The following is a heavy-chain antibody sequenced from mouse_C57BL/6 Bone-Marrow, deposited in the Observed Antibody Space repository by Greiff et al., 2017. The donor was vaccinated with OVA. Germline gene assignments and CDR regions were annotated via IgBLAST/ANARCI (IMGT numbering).Heavy chain of an antibody. Sequence: VQLQESGPGLVQPSQSLSITCTVSGFSLTSYGVHWVRQSPGKGLEWLGVIWSGGSTDYNAAFISRLSISKDNSKSQVFFKMNSLQADDTAIYYCARTGDYYGSSLAYWGQGTLVTVSA. D-gene: IGHD1-1*01. CDR2: IWSGGST. CDR3: ARTGDYYGSSLAY. V-gene: IGHV2-2*01. CDR1: GFSLTSYG. J-gene: IGHJ3*01.